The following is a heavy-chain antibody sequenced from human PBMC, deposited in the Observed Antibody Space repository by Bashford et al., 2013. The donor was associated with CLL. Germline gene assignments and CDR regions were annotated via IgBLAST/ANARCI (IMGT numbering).Heavy chain of an antibody. V-gene: IGHV3-15*01. CDR3: TRVGNLDDDYFLDDASDI. D-gene: IGHD5-12*01. CDR1: GILFQWRL. J-gene: IGHJ3*02. Sequence: GGSLRLSCAASGILFQWRLDELGPPGSREGGWSGLAVLKTTVHGGATDYAAPVKGRFTISRDDSQQTVDLQMNSLKTDDTGVYYCTRVGNLDDDYFLDDASDILGPKGDNGHRLL. CDR2: LKTTVHGGAT.